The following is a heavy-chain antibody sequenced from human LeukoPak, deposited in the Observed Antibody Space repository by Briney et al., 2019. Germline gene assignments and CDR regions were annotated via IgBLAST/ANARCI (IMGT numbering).Heavy chain of an antibody. CDR1: GFTFSSYN. CDR2: ISSSSSYI. Sequence: GGSLRLSCAASGFTFSSYNMNWVRQAPGKGLEWVSSISSSSSYIYYAYPVNGRFTISRDKTKNSMYLQMNSLRAEDTAVYYCARESYLGWFDPWGQGTLVTVSS. CDR3: ARESYLGWFDP. J-gene: IGHJ5*02. V-gene: IGHV3-21*01. D-gene: IGHD2-15*01.